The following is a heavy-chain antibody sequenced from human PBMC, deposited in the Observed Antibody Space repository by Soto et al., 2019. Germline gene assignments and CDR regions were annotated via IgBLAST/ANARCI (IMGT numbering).Heavy chain of an antibody. Sequence: HPGGSLRLSCAASGFTVSSNYMSWVRQAPGKGLEWVSVIYSGGSTYYADSVNGRFTISRHNSKNTLYLQMNSLRAEDTAVYYCARDTFVYGSGSYQYYYYMDVWGKGTTVTVS. CDR3: ARDTFVYGSGSYQYYYYMDV. V-gene: IGHV3-53*04. D-gene: IGHD3-10*01. CDR1: GFTVSSNY. J-gene: IGHJ6*03. CDR2: IYSGGST.